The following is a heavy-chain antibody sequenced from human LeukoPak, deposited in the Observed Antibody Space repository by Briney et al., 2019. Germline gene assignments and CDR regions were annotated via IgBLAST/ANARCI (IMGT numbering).Heavy chain of an antibody. V-gene: IGHV1-2*02. CDR2: INPNSGGT. Sequence: GASVKVSCKASGYTFTGYYMHWVRQAPGQGLEWMGWINPNSGGTNYAQKFQGRVTMTRDTSISTAYMELSRLRSDDTAVYYCARVYPDNYDFWSGYYKNAFDIWGQGTMVTVSS. CDR3: ARVYPDNYDFWSGYYKNAFDI. J-gene: IGHJ3*02. CDR1: GYTFTGYY. D-gene: IGHD3-3*01.